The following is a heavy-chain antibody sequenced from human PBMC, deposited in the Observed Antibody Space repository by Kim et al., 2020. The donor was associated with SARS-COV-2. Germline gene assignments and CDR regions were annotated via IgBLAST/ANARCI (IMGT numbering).Heavy chain of an antibody. D-gene: IGHD6-19*01. Sequence: GGSLRLSCAASGFTFGDYAMHWVRQAPGKGLEWVSGISWNSGSIGYADSVKGRFTISRDNAKNSLYLQMNSLRAEDTALYYCAKDVAVAGTAGGEFGDYWGQGTLVTVSS. J-gene: IGHJ4*02. CDR2: ISWNSGSI. CDR3: AKDVAVAGTAGGEFGDY. V-gene: IGHV3-9*01. CDR1: GFTFGDYA.